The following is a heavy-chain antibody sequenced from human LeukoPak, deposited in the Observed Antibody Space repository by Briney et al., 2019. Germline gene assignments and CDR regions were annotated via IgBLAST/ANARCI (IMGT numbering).Heavy chain of an antibody. D-gene: IGHD6-13*01. V-gene: IGHV3-33*08. J-gene: IGHJ5*02. CDR3: VREQSTAGTRMET. CDR1: GFTFSNYG. Sequence: GGSLRLSCAASGFTFSNYGMHWVRQAPGKGLEWVAVIWYDGSNKYYADSVKGRFTISRDDSKNTLFLQMSSLRAEDTAVYYCVREQSTAGTRMETWGQGTLVTVSS. CDR2: IWYDGSNK.